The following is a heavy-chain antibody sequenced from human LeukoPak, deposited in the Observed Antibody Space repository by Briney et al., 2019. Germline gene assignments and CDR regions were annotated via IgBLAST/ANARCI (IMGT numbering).Heavy chain of an antibody. Sequence: SETLSLTCAVYGGSFSGYYWSWIRQPPGKGLEWIGEINHSGSTNYNPSLKSRGTISVDTSKNQCSLKLSSVTGADTAVYYCAREILRKYSSSWYRAWNWFDPWGQGTLVTVSS. D-gene: IGHD6-13*01. CDR3: AREILRKYSSSWYRAWNWFDP. V-gene: IGHV4-34*01. CDR1: GGSFSGYY. J-gene: IGHJ5*02. CDR2: INHSGST.